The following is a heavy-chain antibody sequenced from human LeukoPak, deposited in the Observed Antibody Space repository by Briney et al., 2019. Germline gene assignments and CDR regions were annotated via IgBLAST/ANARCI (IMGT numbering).Heavy chain of an antibody. CDR1: GCSISSYH. CDR3: AREVGAMVPNFDY. D-gene: IGHD5-18*01. J-gene: IGHJ4*02. V-gene: IGHV4-59*01. Sequence: SETLSLTCTVPGCSISSYHWRSIPQPPGKGQERIGYIYYSVSTNYNPSLKSRVTISVDTSKNQFSLKLSSVTAADTAVYYCAREVGAMVPNFDYWGQGTLVTVSS. CDR2: IYYSVST.